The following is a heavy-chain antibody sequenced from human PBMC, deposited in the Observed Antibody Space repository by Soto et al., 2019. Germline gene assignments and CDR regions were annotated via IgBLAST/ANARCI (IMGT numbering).Heavy chain of an antibody. D-gene: IGHD6-19*01. CDR3: ARDPKTSGGQQCAFNYFDS. Sequence: SLRLSCAASGFSFSISPMHWIRQAPGKGPEWVALISYDGTNKFYADSVKGRFTISRDNSKSTLYLQVDSLRPEDAAVYYCARDPKTSGGQQCAFNYFDSWGQGTLVTVSS. CDR1: GFSFSISP. CDR2: ISYDGTNK. J-gene: IGHJ4*02. V-gene: IGHV3-30-3*01.